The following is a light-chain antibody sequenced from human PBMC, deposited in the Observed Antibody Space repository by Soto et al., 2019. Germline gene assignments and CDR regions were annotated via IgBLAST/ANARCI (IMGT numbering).Light chain of an antibody. CDR2: EAS. Sequence: RVMAQSPATLSVSPGERATLSCRASQSISTKLAWYQQNPGQAPRLLIYEASSRATGIPDRFSGSGSGTDFTLTISRLEPEDFAVYYCHQYDNSPLTFGGGTKVDIK. J-gene: IGKJ4*01. V-gene: IGKV3-20*01. CDR1: QSISTK. CDR3: HQYDNSPLT.